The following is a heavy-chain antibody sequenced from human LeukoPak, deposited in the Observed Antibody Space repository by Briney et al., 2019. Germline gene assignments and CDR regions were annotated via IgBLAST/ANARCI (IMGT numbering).Heavy chain of an antibody. D-gene: IGHD2-15*01. Sequence: SETLSLTCTVSGGSISSYYWSWIRQPPGKGLEWIGYIFYTGSINYNPSLKSRVTISVDTSKNQFSLKLSSVTAADTAVYYCARSVEGYCSGGSCYSYYYYMDVWGKGTTVTVSS. V-gene: IGHV4-59*01. CDR2: IFYTGSI. J-gene: IGHJ6*03. CDR1: GGSISSYY. CDR3: ARSVEGYCSGGSCYSYYYYMDV.